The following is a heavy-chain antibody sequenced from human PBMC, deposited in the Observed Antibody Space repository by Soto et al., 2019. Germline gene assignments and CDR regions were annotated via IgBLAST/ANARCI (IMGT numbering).Heavy chain of an antibody. CDR1: GGSISSGGYY. J-gene: IGHJ6*02. V-gene: IGHV4-31*03. D-gene: IGHD2-21*01. Sequence: QVQLQESGPGLVKPSQTLSLTCTVSGGSISSGGYYWYWIRQHPGKGLEWIGYIYYSGTTYYNPPLTSRVTLSVDKSKTQFSLKLSSVTAADTAVYYCAASCVACGGFNYYGMDVWGQGTTVTVSS. CDR2: IYYSGTT. CDR3: AASCVACGGFNYYGMDV.